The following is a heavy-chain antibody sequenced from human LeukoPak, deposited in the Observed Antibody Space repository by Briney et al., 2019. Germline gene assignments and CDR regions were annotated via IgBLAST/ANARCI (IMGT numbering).Heavy chain of an antibody. CDR1: GGSISSYY. Sequence: PSETLSLTCTVSGGSISSYYWSWIRQPPGKGLEWIGYIYYSGSTNYNPSLKSRVTISVDTSKNQFSLKLSSVTAADTAVYYCAREEKWLVGFDYWGQGTLVTVSS. V-gene: IGHV4-59*01. J-gene: IGHJ4*02. CDR3: AREEKWLVGFDY. CDR2: IYYSGST. D-gene: IGHD6-19*01.